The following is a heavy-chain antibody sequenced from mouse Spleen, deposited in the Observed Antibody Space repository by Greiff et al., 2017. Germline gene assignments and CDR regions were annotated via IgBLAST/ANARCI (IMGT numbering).Heavy chain of an antibody. CDR3: ARQMGRYYFDY. D-gene: IGHD2-3*01. CDR1: GFTFSSYA. Sequence: EVQGVESGGGLVKPGGSLKLSCAASGFTFSSYAMSWVRQTPEKRLEWVATISSGGSYTYYPDSVKGRFTISRDNAKNTLYLQMSSLRSEDTAMYYCARQMGRYYFDYWGQGTTLTVSS. V-gene: IGHV5-9-3*01. CDR2: ISSGGSYT. J-gene: IGHJ2*01.